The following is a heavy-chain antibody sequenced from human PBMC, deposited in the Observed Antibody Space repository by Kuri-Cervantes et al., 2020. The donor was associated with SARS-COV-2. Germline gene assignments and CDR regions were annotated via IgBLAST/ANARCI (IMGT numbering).Heavy chain of an antibody. J-gene: IGHJ4*02. D-gene: IGHD6-6*01. CDR1: GYSTSSGYY. Sequence: SETLSLTCAVSGYSTSSGYYWGWIRQPPGKGLEWIGSIYYSGSTYYNPSLKSRVTISVDTSKNQFSLKLSSVTAADTAVYYCARKQLVLGTFDYWGQGTLVTVSS. CDR2: IYYSGST. CDR3: ARKQLVLGTFDY. V-gene: IGHV4-38-2*01.